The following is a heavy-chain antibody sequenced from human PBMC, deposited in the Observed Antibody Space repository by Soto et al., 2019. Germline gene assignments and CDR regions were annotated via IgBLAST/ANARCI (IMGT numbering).Heavy chain of an antibody. Sequence: SGGSLRLSCAASGFTFSSYGMHWVRQAPGKGLEWVAVIWYDGSNKYYADSVKGRFTISRDNSKNTLYLQMNSLRAEDTAVYYCARDGGYDSSGYYLDYWGQGTLVTVSS. D-gene: IGHD3-22*01. J-gene: IGHJ4*02. CDR2: IWYDGSNK. V-gene: IGHV3-33*01. CDR1: GFTFSSYG. CDR3: ARDGGYDSSGYYLDY.